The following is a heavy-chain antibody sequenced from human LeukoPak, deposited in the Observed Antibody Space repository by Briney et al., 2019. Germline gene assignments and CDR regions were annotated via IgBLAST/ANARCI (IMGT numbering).Heavy chain of an antibody. CDR2: ISYDGSNK. V-gene: IGHV3-30*18. J-gene: IGHJ4*02. CDR3: AKDLPHYYFDY. CDR1: AFTFSSYA. Sequence: GGSLRLSCAASAFTFSSYAMHWVRQAPGKGLEWVAVISYDGSNKYYADSVKGRFTISRDNSKNTLYLQMNSLRAEDTAVYYCAKDLPHYYFDYWGQGTLVAVSS.